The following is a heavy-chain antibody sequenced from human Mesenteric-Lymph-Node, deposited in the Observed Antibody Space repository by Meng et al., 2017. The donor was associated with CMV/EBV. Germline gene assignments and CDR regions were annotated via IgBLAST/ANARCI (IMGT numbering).Heavy chain of an antibody. CDR1: GFTFSTSW. CDR3: ARDAGRHMDV. CDR2: INTDGSIT. Sequence: GESLKISCAASGFTFSTSWIHWVRQAPGKGPVWVSIINTDGSITRYVDSVKGRFTISRDNAKNTLFLQMNSLRADDTAVYYCARDAGRHMDVWGQGTTVTVSS. J-gene: IGHJ6*02. V-gene: IGHV3-74*01.